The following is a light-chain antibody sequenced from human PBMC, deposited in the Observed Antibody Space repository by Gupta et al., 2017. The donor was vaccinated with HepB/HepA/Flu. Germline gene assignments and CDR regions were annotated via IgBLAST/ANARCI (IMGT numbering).Light chain of an antibody. CDR3: QGWHRTSGV. CDR1: KIGSKS. CDR2: DDS. Sequence: SYVLTQPPSVSVAPVKTATITCGGDKIGSKSVHWYHQKPGQAPALVVYDDSDRPSGIPERFSGSNSENTATLTISRVEAGDEADYYCQGWHRTSGVFGGGTKLTVL. V-gene: IGLV3-21*03. J-gene: IGLJ3*02.